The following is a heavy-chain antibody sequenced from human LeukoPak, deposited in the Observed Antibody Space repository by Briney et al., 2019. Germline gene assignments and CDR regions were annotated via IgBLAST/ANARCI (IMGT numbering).Heavy chain of an antibody. CDR2: IYYSGST. D-gene: IGHD3-22*01. CDR3: ARVGGHYRDYFEY. V-gene: IGHV4-31*03. CDR1: GGSISSGGYY. J-gene: IGHJ4*02. Sequence: PSQTLSLTCTVSGGSISSGGYYWSWMRQHPGKGLEWIGYIYYSGSTDYNPSLKSRITISVDTSKNQFSLKLSSVTAADTAVYYCARVGGHYRDYFEYWGQGTLVTVYS.